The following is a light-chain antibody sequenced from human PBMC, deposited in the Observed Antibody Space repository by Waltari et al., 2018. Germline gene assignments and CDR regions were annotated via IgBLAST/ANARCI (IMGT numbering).Light chain of an antibody. V-gene: IGKV1-39*01. J-gene: IGKJ4*01. CDR3: QQSYSTLS. Sequence: DIRLTQSPPSLSASAGDSVTITCRASQSIRSFLNWYQQKPGKAPKLLIYDTSKLESGVPPRFSGSGSGTDFTLTISNLQPEDFATYYCQQSYSTLSFGGGTKVDIK. CDR1: QSIRSF. CDR2: DTS.